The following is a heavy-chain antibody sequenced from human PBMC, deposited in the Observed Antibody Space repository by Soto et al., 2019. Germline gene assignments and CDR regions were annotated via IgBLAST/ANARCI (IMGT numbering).Heavy chain of an antibody. CDR3: ATAEVDY. Sequence: VGSLRLSCAVAGYTFVNHWMHCVLQSPGKGLEWVSRMNSDGSIINYADSVKGRFTVSRDNAKNTLYLQMNSLRVEDTAVYYCATAEVDYWGPGTLVTVSS. V-gene: IGHV3-74*01. CDR1: GYTFVNHW. J-gene: IGHJ4*02. CDR2: MNSDGSII.